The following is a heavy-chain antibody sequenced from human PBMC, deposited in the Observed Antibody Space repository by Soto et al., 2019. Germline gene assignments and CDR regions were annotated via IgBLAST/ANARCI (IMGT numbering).Heavy chain of an antibody. CDR3: VTLVAA. CDR2: INHSGST. J-gene: IGHJ5*02. Sequence: SETLSLTCAVYGGSCRGYYRGLIRQPPGKGLEVIGEINHSGSTNYNPPLKRRVTISADTSKTQFSLKLSTVTAAETGVYYCVTLVAAWGPGTLVTVSS. D-gene: IGHD2-15*01. V-gene: IGHV4-34*01. CDR1: GGSCRGYY.